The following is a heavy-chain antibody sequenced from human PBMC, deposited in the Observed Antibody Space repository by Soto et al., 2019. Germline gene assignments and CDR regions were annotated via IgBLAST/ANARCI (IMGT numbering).Heavy chain of an antibody. V-gene: IGHV1-69*13. Sequence: SVKVSCKASGGTFSSYAISWVRQAPGQGLEWMGGIIPIFGTANYAQKFQGRVTITADESTSTAYMELSSLRSEDTAVYYCARSKTMVRGATDFGYWGQGTLVTVSS. J-gene: IGHJ4*02. D-gene: IGHD3-10*01. CDR1: GGTFSSYA. CDR2: IIPIFGTA. CDR3: ARSKTMVRGATDFGY.